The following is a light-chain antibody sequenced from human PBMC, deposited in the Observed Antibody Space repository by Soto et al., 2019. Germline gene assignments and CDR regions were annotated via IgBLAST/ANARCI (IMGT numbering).Light chain of an antibody. CDR2: KDT. J-gene: IGLJ2*01. V-gene: IGLV3-25*03. CDR1: ALPKQY. CDR3: QSADSSGAYVI. Sequence: SYELTQPPSMSVSPGQPARITCSGDALPKQYAFWYQQKPGQAPVLLIYKDTERPSGIPERFSGSTSGTTVTLTISGVEAEDEADYYCQSADSSGAYVIFGGGTQLTVL.